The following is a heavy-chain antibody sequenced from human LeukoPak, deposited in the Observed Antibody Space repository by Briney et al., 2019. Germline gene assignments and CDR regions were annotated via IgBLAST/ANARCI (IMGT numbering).Heavy chain of an antibody. Sequence: GESLQISCKGSGYSFTSYWIGWVRQLPGKGLEWMGIIYPGDSDTRYSPSFQGQVTISADKSISTAYLQWSSLKASDTAMYYCARRPRTYSSGWYYFDYWGQGTLVTVSS. CDR2: IYPGDSDT. J-gene: IGHJ4*02. V-gene: IGHV5-51*01. D-gene: IGHD6-19*01. CDR3: ARRPRTYSSGWYYFDY. CDR1: GYSFTSYW.